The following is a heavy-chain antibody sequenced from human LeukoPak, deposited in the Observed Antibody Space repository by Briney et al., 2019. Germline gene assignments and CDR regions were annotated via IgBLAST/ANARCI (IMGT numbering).Heavy chain of an antibody. Sequence: ASVKVSCKASGGTFSSYAISWVRQAPGQGLEWMGGIIPIFGTASYAQKFQGRVTITADESTSTAYMELSSLRSEDTAVYYCAREPRGGYIDYWGQGTLVTVSS. J-gene: IGHJ4*02. CDR1: GGTFSSYA. CDR3: AREPRGGYIDY. CDR2: IIPIFGTA. D-gene: IGHD2-15*01. V-gene: IGHV1-69*13.